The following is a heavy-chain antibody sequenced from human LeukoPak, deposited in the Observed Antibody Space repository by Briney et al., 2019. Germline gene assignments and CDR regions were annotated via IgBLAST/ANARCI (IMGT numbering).Heavy chain of an antibody. D-gene: IGHD1-7*01. CDR1: GFTVSTNY. V-gene: IGHV3-53*01. CDR3: AKSLELVGANPEYYFDY. Sequence: GGSLRLSCAASGFTVSTNYMSWVRQAPGKGLEWVSVIYSGGSTYYADSVKGRFTISRDNSKNTLYLQMNSLRAEDTAVYYCAKSLELVGANPEYYFDYWGQGTLVTVSS. CDR2: IYSGGST. J-gene: IGHJ4*02.